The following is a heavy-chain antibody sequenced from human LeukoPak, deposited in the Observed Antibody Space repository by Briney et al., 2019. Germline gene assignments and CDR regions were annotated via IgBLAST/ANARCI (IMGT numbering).Heavy chain of an antibody. CDR2: INPDKGDT. CDR3: AKDSELFYYGFGTDY. V-gene: IGHV1-2*02. CDR1: GYRFTGYY. D-gene: IGHD3-10*01. J-gene: IGHJ4*02. Sequence: ASVKVSCKASGYRFTGYYIHWVRQAPGQGLEWMGCINPDKGDTLYAQKLHDRVSMTRDTSVNTAYMELSSLTSDDTAVYYCAKDSELFYYGFGTDYWGQGTPVTVSS.